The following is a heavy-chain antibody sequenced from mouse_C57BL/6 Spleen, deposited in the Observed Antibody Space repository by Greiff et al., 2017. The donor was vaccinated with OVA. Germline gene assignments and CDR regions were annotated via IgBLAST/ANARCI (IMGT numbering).Heavy chain of an antibody. D-gene: IGHD2-1*01. CDR2: INPGSGGT. Sequence: VKLQQSGAELVRPGTSVKVSCKASGYAFTNYLIEWVKQRPGQGLEWIGVINPGSGGTNYNEKFKGKATLTADKSSSTAYMQLSSLTSEDSAVYFCARSPLYGNYDYWGQGTTLTVSS. J-gene: IGHJ2*01. CDR3: ARSPLYGNYDY. CDR1: GYAFTNYL. V-gene: IGHV1-54*01.